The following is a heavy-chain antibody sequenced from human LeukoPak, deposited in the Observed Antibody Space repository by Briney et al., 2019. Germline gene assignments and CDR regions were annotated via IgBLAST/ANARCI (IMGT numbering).Heavy chain of an antibody. V-gene: IGHV3-11*01. CDR1: GFTFTDYY. D-gene: IGHD4-11*01. J-gene: IGHJ4*02. CDR3: ARDGRLQPFDY. Sequence: GGPLRLSCAASGFTFTDYYMSWIRQAPGKGLEWISYISSSGSTIYYADSVKGRFTISRDNAKNSLYLQMNSLRAEDTAVYYCARDGRLQPFDYWGQGTLVTVSS. CDR2: ISSSGSTI.